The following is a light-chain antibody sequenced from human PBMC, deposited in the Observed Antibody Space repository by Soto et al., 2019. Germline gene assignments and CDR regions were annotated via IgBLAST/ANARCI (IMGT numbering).Light chain of an antibody. CDR2: DAS. CDR1: QSISSW. Sequence: IHMTRSPSTLSASVGHIFPITCRASQSISSWLAWYQQRPGKAPKLLIYDASSLQSGVPSRLSGSGYGTELTITISSMKPDDFETYYCQQYNSYSPAFGHGTKVDIK. V-gene: IGKV1-5*01. J-gene: IGKJ1*01. CDR3: QQYNSYSPA.